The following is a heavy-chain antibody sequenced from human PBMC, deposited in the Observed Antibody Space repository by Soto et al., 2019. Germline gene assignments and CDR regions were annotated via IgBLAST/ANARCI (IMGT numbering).Heavy chain of an antibody. Sequence: GSLRLSCAASGFTFSSYAMSWVRQAPGKGLEWVSAISGSGGGTYYADSVKGRFTISRDNSKNTLYLQMNSLRAEDTAVYYCAKSPRVCSGGSCYYYYGMDVWGQGTTVTV. CDR3: AKSPRVCSGGSCYYYYGMDV. V-gene: IGHV3-23*01. D-gene: IGHD2-15*01. CDR1: GFTFSSYA. CDR2: ISGSGGGT. J-gene: IGHJ6*02.